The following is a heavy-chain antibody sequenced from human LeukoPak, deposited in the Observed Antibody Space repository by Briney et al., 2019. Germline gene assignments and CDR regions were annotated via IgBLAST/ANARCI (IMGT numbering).Heavy chain of an antibody. CDR2: ISGSGGST. CDR3: AKDPHYCSSTSCYVSLPGYFDY. V-gene: IGHV3-23*01. CDR1: GFTFSSYA. Sequence: QPGGSLRLSCAASGFTFSSYAMSRVRQAPGKGLEWVSAISGSGGSTYYADSVKGRFTISRDNSKNTLYLQMNSLRAEDTAVYYCAKDPHYCSSTSCYVSLPGYFDYWGQGTLVTVSS. D-gene: IGHD2-2*01. J-gene: IGHJ4*02.